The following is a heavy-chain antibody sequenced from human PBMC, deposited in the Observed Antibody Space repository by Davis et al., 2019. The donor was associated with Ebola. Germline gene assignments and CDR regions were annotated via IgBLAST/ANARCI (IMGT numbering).Heavy chain of an antibody. Sequence: SQTLSLTCAVYGGSFSVYYWSWIRQPPGKGLEWIGEINHSGSTNYNPSLKTRVTMSVDTSKNQFSLKLSSVTAADTAVYYCARGSDGGNSADSWGQGTLVTVSS. D-gene: IGHD4-23*01. CDR3: ARGSDGGNSADS. V-gene: IGHV4-34*01. J-gene: IGHJ4*02. CDR1: GGSFSVYY. CDR2: INHSGST.